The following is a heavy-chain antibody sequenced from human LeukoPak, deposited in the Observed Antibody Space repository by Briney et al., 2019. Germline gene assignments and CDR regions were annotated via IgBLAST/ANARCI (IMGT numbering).Heavy chain of an antibody. CDR2: IIPKFGSA. V-gene: IGHV1-69*05. CDR1: GGTFSIYS. CDR3: ALAFGGYDLGAFDI. J-gene: IGHJ3*02. D-gene: IGHD5-12*01. Sequence: GASVTVSCKTSGGTFSIYSVSWVRQASGQGLEWMGGIIPKFGSANYAQRFQGRVTITTDEATTTVYMELSSLRSEDTAVYYCALAFGGYDLGAFDIWGQGTMVTVSS.